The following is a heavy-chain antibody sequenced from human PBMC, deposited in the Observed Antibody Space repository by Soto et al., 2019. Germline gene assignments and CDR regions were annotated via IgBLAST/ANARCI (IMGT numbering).Heavy chain of an antibody. D-gene: IGHD3-3*01. CDR1: GFTFDDYT. V-gene: IGHV3-43*01. CDR3: AKDIRFAAAIHYCGMDV. CDR2: ISWDGGST. Sequence: EVQLVESGGVVVQPGGSLRLSCAASGFTFDDYTMHWVRQAPGKGLEWVSLISWDGGSTYYADSVKGRFTISRDNSKNSLYLQMNSLRTEDTALYYCAKDIRFAAAIHYCGMDVWGQGTTVTVSS. J-gene: IGHJ6*02.